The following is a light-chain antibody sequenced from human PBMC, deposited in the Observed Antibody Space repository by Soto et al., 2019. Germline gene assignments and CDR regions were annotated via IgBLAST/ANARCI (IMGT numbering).Light chain of an antibody. Sequence: IQWSLYASTRSASVRDNNTITCRASQSLSSYLAWYQQKPGRAPKLLIFDASSLERGVPSRFSGSGSGTEFRSTISSLHPHHFATYYCQQYKAFGQGTQVDIK. CDR3: QQYKA. J-gene: IGKJ1*01. CDR1: QSLSSY. CDR2: DAS. V-gene: IGKV1-5*01.